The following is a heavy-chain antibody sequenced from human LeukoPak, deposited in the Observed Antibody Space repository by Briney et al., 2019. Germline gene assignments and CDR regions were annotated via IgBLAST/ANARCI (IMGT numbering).Heavy chain of an antibody. V-gene: IGHV1-69*13. J-gene: IGHJ4*02. Sequence: ASVKVSCKASGGTFSSYAISWVRQAPGQGLEWMGGIIPIFGTANYAQEFQGRVTITADESTSTAYMELSSLRSEDTAVYYCARDAYDYSTTRQVADYFDYWGQGTLVTVSS. D-gene: IGHD5-12*01. CDR1: GGTFSSYA. CDR3: ARDAYDYSTTRQVADYFDY. CDR2: IIPIFGTA.